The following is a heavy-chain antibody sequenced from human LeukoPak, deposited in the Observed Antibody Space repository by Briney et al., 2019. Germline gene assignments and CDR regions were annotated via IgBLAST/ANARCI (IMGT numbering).Heavy chain of an antibody. Sequence: PGGSLRLSCVASGFTFSTYEMHWVRQAPGKGLEWLSYITPSGSSTYYADSVKGRFTISRDNAKSSLYLQMNSLRVEDTAVYYCTNHALGYWGQGTLVTVSS. D-gene: IGHD2-2*01. CDR3: TNHALGY. J-gene: IGHJ4*02. CDR1: GFTFSTYE. V-gene: IGHV3-48*03. CDR2: ITPSGSST.